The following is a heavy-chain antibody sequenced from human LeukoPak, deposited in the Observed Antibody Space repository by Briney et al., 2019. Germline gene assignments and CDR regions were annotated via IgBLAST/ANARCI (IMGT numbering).Heavy chain of an antibody. J-gene: IGHJ4*02. CDR2: ISSNSRNI. D-gene: IGHD6-19*01. CDR1: GFTFSSYN. Sequence: PGGSLRLSCAASGFTFSSYNMNWVRQAPGKGLEWVSSISSNSRNIYYADSVKGRFTISRDNAKNSLYLQRNSLRAEDTAVYFCARVKYSSSDFDYWGQGTLVTVSS. V-gene: IGHV3-21*01. CDR3: ARVKYSSSDFDY.